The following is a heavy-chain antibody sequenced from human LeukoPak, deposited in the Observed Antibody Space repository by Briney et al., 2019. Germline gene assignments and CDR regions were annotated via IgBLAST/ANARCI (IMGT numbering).Heavy chain of an antibody. CDR1: GYTFTGYY. D-gene: IGHD1-26*01. CDR3: GRRMPHSGSYSLAFDI. CDR2: INPNSGGT. V-gene: IGHV1-2*02. Sequence: ASVKVSCKASGYTFTGYYMHWVRQAPGQGLEWMGWINPNSGGTNYAQKFRGRVTMTRDTSISTAYMELSRLRSDDTAVYYCGRRMPHSGSYSLAFDIWGQGTMVTVSS. J-gene: IGHJ3*02.